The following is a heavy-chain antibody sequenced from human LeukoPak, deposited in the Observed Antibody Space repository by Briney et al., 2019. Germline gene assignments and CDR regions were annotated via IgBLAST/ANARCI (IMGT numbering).Heavy chain of an antibody. CDR3: ARESLSSFEY. V-gene: IGHV3-23*01. J-gene: IGHJ4*02. CDR2: ISDSGGST. CDR1: GFTFGSYG. Sequence: GGSLRLSCAASGFTFGSYGMSWVRQAPGKGLEWVSAISDSGGSTYYADSVKGRFTISRDNSKNTLFLQMNSLRAEDTAIYYCARESLSSFEYWGQGTLVTVSS. D-gene: IGHD2/OR15-2a*01.